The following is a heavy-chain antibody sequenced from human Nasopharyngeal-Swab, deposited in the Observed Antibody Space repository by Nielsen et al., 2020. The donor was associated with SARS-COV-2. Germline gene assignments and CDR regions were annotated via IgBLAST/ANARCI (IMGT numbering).Heavy chain of an antibody. CDR2: ISYDGSNK. Sequence: GESLKISCAASGFTFSSYGMHWVRQAPGKGLEWVAVISYDGSNKYYADSVKGRFTISRDNSKNTLYLQMSSLRAEDTAVYYCARDRGDGYNLYYFDYWGQGTLVTVSS. V-gene: IGHV3-30*03. D-gene: IGHD5-24*01. J-gene: IGHJ4*02. CDR1: GFTFSSYG. CDR3: ARDRGDGYNLYYFDY.